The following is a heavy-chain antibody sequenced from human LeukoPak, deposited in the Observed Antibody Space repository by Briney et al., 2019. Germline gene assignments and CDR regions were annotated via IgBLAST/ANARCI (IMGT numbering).Heavy chain of an antibody. CDR2: IIPILGIA. V-gene: IGHV1-69*04. Sequence: SVKVSCKASGGTFSSYAISWVRQAPGQGLEWMGRIIPILGIANYAQKFQGRVTITADKSTSTAYMELSSLRSEDTAVYYCARGDPNLGYCSGGSCYDYWGQGTLVTVSS. J-gene: IGHJ4*02. CDR3: ARGDPNLGYCSGGSCYDY. D-gene: IGHD2-15*01. CDR1: GGTFSSYA.